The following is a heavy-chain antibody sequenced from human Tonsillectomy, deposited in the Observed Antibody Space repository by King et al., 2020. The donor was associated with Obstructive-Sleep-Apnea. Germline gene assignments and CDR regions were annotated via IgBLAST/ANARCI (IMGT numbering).Heavy chain of an antibody. D-gene: IGHD5-18*01. CDR3: ARGRGRGRDNAAMVDY. CDR2: INHSGST. Sequence: VQLQQWGAGLLKPSETLSLTCAVYGGSFSGYYWSWIRQPPGKGLGWIGEINHSGSTNYNPSLKSRVTISLDTPKNQFSLKLSSVTAADTAVYYCARGRGRGRDNAAMVDYWGQGILVIVSS. J-gene: IGHJ4*02. CDR1: GGSFSGYY. V-gene: IGHV4-34*01.